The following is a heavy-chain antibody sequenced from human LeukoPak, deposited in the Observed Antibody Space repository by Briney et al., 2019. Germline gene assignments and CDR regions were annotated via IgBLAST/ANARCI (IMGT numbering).Heavy chain of an antibody. Sequence: GGSLGLSCTPSGFTFSNFDMTWVRPAPGKGLEWVSSISATTTYTFSAESVRGRFTISRDNVENSLYWEMNSLRGEATAVYYCAKLKWYLRQSWGQGTLVTVSS. CDR3: AKLKWYLRQS. V-gene: IGHV3-21*01. CDR1: GFTFSNFD. CDR2: ISATTTYT. J-gene: IGHJ4*02. D-gene: IGHD1-26*01.